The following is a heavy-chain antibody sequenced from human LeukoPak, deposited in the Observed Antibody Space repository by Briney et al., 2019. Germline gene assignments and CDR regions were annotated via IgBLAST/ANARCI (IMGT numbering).Heavy chain of an antibody. CDR3: ARLNGDEGY. CDR2: IWYDGTTK. Sequence: LSGRSLRLSCAASGFDFSTYGMHWVRQAPGKGLEWVAIIWYDGTTKYYADSVKGRFTISRDNSKNTLYLQMNSLRAEETAVYYCARLNGDEGYWGQGTLVTVSS. J-gene: IGHJ4*02. CDR1: GFDFSTYG. D-gene: IGHD3-10*01. V-gene: IGHV3-30*19.